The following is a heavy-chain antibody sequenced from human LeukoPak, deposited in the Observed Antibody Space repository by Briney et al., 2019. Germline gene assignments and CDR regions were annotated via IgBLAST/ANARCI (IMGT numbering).Heavy chain of an antibody. CDR2: LTGGGGTT. V-gene: IGHV3-23*01. CDR3: AKARGGTYHFDS. CDR1: GFSSSSYA. Sequence: GGSLRLSCAASGFSSSSYAMTWVRQAPGKGLEWVSSLTGGGGTTYYADSVKGRFTVSRDNSKNTLYLQVNSLRAEDTAVYFCAKARGGTYHFDSWGQGTLVTVSS. J-gene: IGHJ4*02. D-gene: IGHD3-16*01.